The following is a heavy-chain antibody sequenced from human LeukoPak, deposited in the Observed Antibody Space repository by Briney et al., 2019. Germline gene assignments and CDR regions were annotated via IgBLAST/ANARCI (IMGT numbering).Heavy chain of an antibody. V-gene: IGHV3-30*04. CDR3: ARAPGYGGNPGAFDI. D-gene: IGHD4-23*01. Sequence: GRSLRLSCAASGFTFSSYAMHWVRQAPGKGLEWVAVISYDGSNKYYADSVKGRFTISRDNSKNTLYLQMNSLRAEDTAAYYCARAPGYGGNPGAFDIWGQGTMVTVSS. CDR1: GFTFSSYA. CDR2: ISYDGSNK. J-gene: IGHJ3*02.